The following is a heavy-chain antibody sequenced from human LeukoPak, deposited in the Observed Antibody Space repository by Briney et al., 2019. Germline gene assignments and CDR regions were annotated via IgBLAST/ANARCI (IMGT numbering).Heavy chain of an antibody. J-gene: IGHJ4*02. CDR2: ITYSGNT. CDR1: GGSISISSYY. V-gene: IGHV4-39*01. D-gene: IGHD1-1*01. Sequence: SETLSLTCTVSGGSISISSYYWGWVRQSPRGGLEWIGSITYSGNTYYNPSLKSRVTISVDTSNNQFSLQLYTVTAADTAVYFCARRGHNHFYDYWGQGTLVTVSS. CDR3: ARRGHNHFYDY.